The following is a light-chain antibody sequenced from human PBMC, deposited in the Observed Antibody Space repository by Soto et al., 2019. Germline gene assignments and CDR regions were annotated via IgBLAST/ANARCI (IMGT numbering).Light chain of an antibody. V-gene: IGLV2-14*01. CDR2: DVS. J-gene: IGLJ3*02. CDR3: SSYTSSSLE. CDR1: SSDVGGYNY. Sequence: QSVLTQPASVSGSPGQSITISCTGTSSDVGGYNYVSWYQQHPGKAPKLMIYDVSNRPSGVSNRFSGSKSGNTASLTISGLQAEDEADYYRSSYTSSSLEFGGGTKVTVL.